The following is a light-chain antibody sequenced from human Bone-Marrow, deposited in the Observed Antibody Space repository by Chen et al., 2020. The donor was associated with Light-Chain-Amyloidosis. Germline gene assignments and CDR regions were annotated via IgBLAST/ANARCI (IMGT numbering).Light chain of an antibody. J-gene: IGLJ3*02. V-gene: IGLV3-21*02. CDR2: DDI. Sequence: SYVLTLPSSVSVAPGQTATLAWGGNNIGSTSVHWYQQTPGQAPLLVVYDDIGRPSGLPERLSGSNSGNTATLTISRVEAGDEADYYCQVWDRSSDRPVFGGGTKLTVL. CDR3: QVWDRSSDRPV. CDR1: NIGSTS.